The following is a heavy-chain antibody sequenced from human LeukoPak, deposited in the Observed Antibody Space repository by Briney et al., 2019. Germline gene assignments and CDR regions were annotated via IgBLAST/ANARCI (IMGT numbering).Heavy chain of an antibody. CDR2: IYTSGIT. D-gene: IGHD3-10*01. CDR1: DGSIGTYY. CDR3: ARNPYYGSGSYLFDP. Sequence: SETLSLTCTVSDGSIGTYYWSWIRQPAGKGLEWIGRIYTSGITNYNPSLKSRVTMSVDTSKNQFSLKLSSVTSADTAVYYCARNPYYGSGSYLFDPWGQGTLVTVSS. V-gene: IGHV4-4*07. J-gene: IGHJ5*02.